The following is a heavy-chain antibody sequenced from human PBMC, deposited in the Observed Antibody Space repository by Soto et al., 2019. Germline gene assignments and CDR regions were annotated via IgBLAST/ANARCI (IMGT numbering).Heavy chain of an antibody. Sequence: QLLLQESGPGLVKPSETLSLTCTVSGGSILDSTYYWAWIRQSPGKGLEWIGTIFYSGGTFYTPSLKRRVTMPVDTSHSQFSPKLSSVTAAGTAVYYCARQASGYYYGWFDPWGQGTLVTVSS. V-gene: IGHV4-39*01. CDR3: ARQASGYYYGWFDP. J-gene: IGHJ5*02. CDR1: GGSILDSTYY. CDR2: IFYSGGT. D-gene: IGHD3-22*01.